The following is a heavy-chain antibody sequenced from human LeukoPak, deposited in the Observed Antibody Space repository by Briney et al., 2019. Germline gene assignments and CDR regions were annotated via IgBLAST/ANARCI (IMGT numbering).Heavy chain of an antibody. J-gene: IGHJ4*02. CDR3: ARAMGIMALDS. V-gene: IGHV4-38-2*02. CDR2: IYHSGST. CDR1: GYSISSGYY. D-gene: IGHD1-26*01. Sequence: SETLSLTCTVSGYSISSGYYWGWIRQPPGKGLEWIGSIYHSGSTYYNPSLKSRVTISVDTSKNQFSLKLSSVTAADTAVYYCARAMGIMALDSWGQGTLVTVSS.